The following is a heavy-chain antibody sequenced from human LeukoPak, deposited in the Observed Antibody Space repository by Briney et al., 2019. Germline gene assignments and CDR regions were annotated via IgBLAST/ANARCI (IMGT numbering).Heavy chain of an antibody. CDR1: GFTFDDYG. D-gene: IGHD3-22*01. Sequence: PGGSLRLSCAVSGFTFDDYGIIGVRQAPGKGLEWVSGINWNGGSTGYANSVKGRFTISRDNAKNSLYLQMNSLRAEDTALYYCARDLFGYDSSGYRMVYCGQGTLVTVSS. V-gene: IGHV3-20*04. J-gene: IGHJ4*02. CDR2: INWNGGST. CDR3: ARDLFGYDSSGYRMVY.